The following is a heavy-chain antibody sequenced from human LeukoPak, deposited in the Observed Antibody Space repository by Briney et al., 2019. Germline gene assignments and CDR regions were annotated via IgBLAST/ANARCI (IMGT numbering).Heavy chain of an antibody. CDR1: GFTFNSYA. J-gene: IGHJ4*02. V-gene: IGHV3-53*01. CDR3: ARASSSWGRWLQYYFDY. Sequence: GRSLRLSCAASGFTFNSYAMHWVRQAPGKGLEWVSVVYSGGSTNYADSVKGRFTIARDNSKNTLFLQMNSLRAEDTAVYYCARASSSWGRWLQYYFDYWGQGTLVTVSS. CDR2: VYSGGST. D-gene: IGHD5-24*01.